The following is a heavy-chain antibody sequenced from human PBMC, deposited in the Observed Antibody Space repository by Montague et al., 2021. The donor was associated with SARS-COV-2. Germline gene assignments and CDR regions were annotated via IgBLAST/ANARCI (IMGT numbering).Heavy chain of an antibody. D-gene: IGHD1-26*01. CDR2: INYSGAT. CDR3: ARPSSTGNYYF. Sequence: DTLSLTSSVSGDSIYRSGYYWGWIRQPPGKGLEGIGSINYSGATYYNPSLKSRVTISVDTSKNQISLKLNSVTAADTAVYYCARPSSTGNYYFWGQGTLVTVSS. J-gene: IGHJ4*02. V-gene: IGHV4-39*01. CDR1: GDSIYRSGYY.